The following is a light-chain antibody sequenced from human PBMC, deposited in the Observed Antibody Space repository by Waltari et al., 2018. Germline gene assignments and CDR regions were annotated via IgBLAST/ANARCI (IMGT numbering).Light chain of an antibody. J-gene: IGLJ3*02. Sequence: SYELTQPSSVSVSPGQTARIACSGDVLAKNSARWFQRKPGQAPVILLYKDTERASEIPGRFSGSTSGPTVTLTISGAQVEDEADYHCYSAADNTWVFGGGTKLTVL. CDR1: VLAKNS. V-gene: IGLV3-27*01. CDR3: YSAADNTWV. CDR2: KDT.